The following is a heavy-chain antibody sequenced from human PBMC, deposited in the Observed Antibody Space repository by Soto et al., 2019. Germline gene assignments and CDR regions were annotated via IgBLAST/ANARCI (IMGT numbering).Heavy chain of an antibody. CDR1: GFSLTTSGVG. CDR2: IYWDDDK. CDR3: AHRILRTVFGLVTTTAIYFDF. J-gene: IGHJ4*02. V-gene: IGHV2-5*02. Sequence: HITLKESGPPVVKPTETLTLTCTFSGFSLTTSGVGVGWVRQSPGKAPEWLALIYWDDDKRYSTSLKSRLTITKETSKNQVVLTMANVDPADTATYYCAHRILRTVFGLVTTTAIYFDFWGQGTPVVVSS. D-gene: IGHD3-3*01.